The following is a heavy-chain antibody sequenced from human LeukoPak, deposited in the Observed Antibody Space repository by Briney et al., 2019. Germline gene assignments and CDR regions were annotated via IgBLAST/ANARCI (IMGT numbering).Heavy chain of an antibody. CDR3: ARGPDYYGSGSRTFDY. D-gene: IGHD3-10*01. V-gene: IGHV4-34*01. J-gene: IGHJ4*02. CDR2: INHSGST. CDR1: GFTFSSYA. Sequence: GSLRLSCAASGFTFSSYAMSWVRQPPGKGLEWIGEINHSGSTNYNPSLKSRVTISVDTSKNQFSLKLSSVTAADTAVYYCARGPDYYGSGSRTFDYWGQGTLVTVSS.